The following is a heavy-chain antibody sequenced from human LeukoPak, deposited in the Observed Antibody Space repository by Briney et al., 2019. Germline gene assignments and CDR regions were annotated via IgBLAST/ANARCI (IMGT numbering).Heavy chain of an antibody. CDR2: INHSGST. V-gene: IGHV4-34*01. J-gene: IGHJ4*02. D-gene: IGHD3-22*01. CDR1: GGSFSGYY. CDR3: ARGTAYYYDSSGYYYMYYFDY. Sequence: SETLSLTCAVYGGSFSGYYWSWIRQPPGKGLEWIGVINHSGSTNYNPSLKSRVTISVDTSKNQFSLKLSSVTAADTAVYYCARGTAYYYDSSGYYYMYYFDYWGQGTLVTVSS.